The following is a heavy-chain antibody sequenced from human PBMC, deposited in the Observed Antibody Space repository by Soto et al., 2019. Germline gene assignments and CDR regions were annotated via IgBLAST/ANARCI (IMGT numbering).Heavy chain of an antibody. CDR2: ISGSGGST. CDR1: GFTLSSYA. CDR3: AKERQSGSRTYYYYYYGMDV. Sequence: PGGSLRLSCAASGFTLSSYAMSWVRQAPGKGLEWVSAISGSGGSTYYADSVKGRFTISRDNSKNTLYLQMNSLRAEDTAVYYCAKERQSGSRTYYYYYYGMDVWGQGTTVTVSS. J-gene: IGHJ6*02. D-gene: IGHD1-26*01. V-gene: IGHV3-23*01.